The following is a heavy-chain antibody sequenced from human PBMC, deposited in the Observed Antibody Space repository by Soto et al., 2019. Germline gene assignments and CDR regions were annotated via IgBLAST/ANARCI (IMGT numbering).Heavy chain of an antibody. Sequence: SVNVSYKTSGGSFRIYSIRWVLQAPGQGLEWMGGIIPIFGTANYAQKFQGRVTITADESTSTAYMELSSLRSEDTAVYYCASHYSSGWYYYYYGMEVWGQGTTVTVSS. D-gene: IGHD6-19*01. J-gene: IGHJ6*02. V-gene: IGHV1-69*13. CDR2: IIPIFGTA. CDR3: ASHYSSGWYYYYYGMEV. CDR1: GGSFRIYS.